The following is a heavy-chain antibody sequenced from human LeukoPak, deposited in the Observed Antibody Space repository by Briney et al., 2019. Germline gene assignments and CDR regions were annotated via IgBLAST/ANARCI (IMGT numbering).Heavy chain of an antibody. V-gene: IGHV3-48*04. J-gene: IGHJ4*02. Sequence: GGSLRLSCAASGFTFSSYSMNWVRQAPGKGLEGVSYISSSSSTIYYADSVKGRFTISRDNAKNSLYLQMNSLRAEDTAVYYCAREGLAGYFDYWGQGTLVTVSS. CDR3: AREGLAGYFDY. CDR2: ISSSSSTI. CDR1: GFTFSSYS.